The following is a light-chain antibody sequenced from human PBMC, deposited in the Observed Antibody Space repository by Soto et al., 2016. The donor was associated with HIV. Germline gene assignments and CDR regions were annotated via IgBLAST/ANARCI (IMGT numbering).Light chain of an antibody. CDR2: KAS. Sequence: DIQMNQSPSTLSASAGDRVTITCRASQSISSWLAWYQQKPGKAPKLLIYKASSLESGVPSRFSASGSGTDFTLTLSSVQPDDVGTYYCQQYNSVPWTFGQGTKLEMK. CDR3: QQYNSVPWT. J-gene: IGKJ1*01. V-gene: IGKV1-5*03. CDR1: QSISSW.